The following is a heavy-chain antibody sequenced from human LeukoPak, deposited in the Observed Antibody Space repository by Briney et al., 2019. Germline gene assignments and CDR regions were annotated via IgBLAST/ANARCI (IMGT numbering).Heavy chain of an antibody. CDR1: GGSISSYY. V-gene: IGHV4-34*01. Sequence: SETPSLTCTVAGGSISSYYWSWIRQPPGKGLEWIGEINHSGSTNYNPSLKSRVTISVDTSKNQFSLKLSSVTAADTAVYYCARGRVTRSGYDFWSGYYSACAFDIWGQGTMVTVSS. CDR3: ARGRVTRSGYDFWSGYYSACAFDI. J-gene: IGHJ3*02. D-gene: IGHD3-3*01. CDR2: INHSGST.